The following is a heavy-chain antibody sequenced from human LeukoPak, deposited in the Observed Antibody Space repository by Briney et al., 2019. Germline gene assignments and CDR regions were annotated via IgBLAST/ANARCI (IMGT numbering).Heavy chain of an antibody. CDR3: AEDSGLHPPFDY. CDR2: IWYDGSNK. Sequence: GGSLRLSCAASGFTFSSYGMHWVRQAPGKGLEWVAVIWYDGSNKYYADSVKGRFTISRDNPKNTLYLQMNSLRAEDTAVYYCAEDSGLHPPFDYWGQGTLVTVSS. D-gene: IGHD4-11*01. CDR1: GFTFSSYG. J-gene: IGHJ4*02. V-gene: IGHV3-33*06.